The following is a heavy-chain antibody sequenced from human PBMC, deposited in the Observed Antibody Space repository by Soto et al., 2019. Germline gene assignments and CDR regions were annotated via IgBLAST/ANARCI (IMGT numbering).Heavy chain of an antibody. Sequence: ASVKVSCKVSGYTLTELSMHWVRQAPGKGLEWMGGFDPEDGETIYAQKFQGRVTMTEDTSTDTAYMELSRPRSEDKAVYYCATDLDSSDYYPLGYGMDVWGQGITVTVS. D-gene: IGHD3-22*01. CDR2: FDPEDGET. J-gene: IGHJ6*02. CDR1: GYTLTELS. CDR3: ATDLDSSDYYPLGYGMDV. V-gene: IGHV1-24*01.